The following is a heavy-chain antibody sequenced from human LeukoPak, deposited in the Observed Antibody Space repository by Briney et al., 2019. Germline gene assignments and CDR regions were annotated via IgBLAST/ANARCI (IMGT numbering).Heavy chain of an antibody. CDR1: GYVFSSFG. V-gene: IGHV1-18*01. D-gene: IGHD1-26*01. CDR3: ARGVRGSQKLDY. CDR2: SGAYIGNT. Sequence: ASVKISCKASGYVFSSFGVCWVRQAPGQGLEWMGWSGAYIGNTNYAQKFQGRLTMTTDASMSIDYMELRSLRSDDTAVYYCARGVRGSQKLDYWGQGTLVTVSS. J-gene: IGHJ4*02.